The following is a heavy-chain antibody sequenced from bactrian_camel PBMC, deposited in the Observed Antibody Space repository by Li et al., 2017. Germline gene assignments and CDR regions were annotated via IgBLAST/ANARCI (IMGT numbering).Heavy chain of an antibody. CDR2: IYRDGSDP. D-gene: IGHD4*01. Sequence: HVQLVESGGGLVQPGGSLRLSCAASGFTSSTYYISWVRQAPGKGLEWVSSIYRDGSDPYYADSVEGRFTISRDSAKNTVYLQMNSLKPEDTGTYYCLSTRRYIATMAGFESHYWGQGTQVTVS. J-gene: IGHJ4*01. CDR1: GFTSSTYY. CDR3: LSTRRYIATMAGFESHY. V-gene: IGHV3S5*01.